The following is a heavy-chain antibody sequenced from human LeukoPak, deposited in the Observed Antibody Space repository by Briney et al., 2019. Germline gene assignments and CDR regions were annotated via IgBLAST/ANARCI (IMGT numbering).Heavy chain of an antibody. CDR3: APGPEWFDP. J-gene: IGHJ5*02. CDR2: INPNSGGT. Sequence: GASVKVSCKASGYTFTGYYMHWVRQAPGQGLEWMGRINPNSGGTNYAQKFQGRVTMTRDTSISTAYMELSRLTSDGTAVYYCAPGPEWFDPWGQGTLVTVSS. CDR1: GYTFTGYY. V-gene: IGHV1-2*06.